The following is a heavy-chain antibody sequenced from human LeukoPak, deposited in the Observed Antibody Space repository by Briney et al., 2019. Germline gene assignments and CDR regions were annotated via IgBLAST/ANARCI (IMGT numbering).Heavy chain of an antibody. J-gene: IGHJ4*02. CDR1: GYTLTELS. Sequence: ASVEVPCKVSGYTLTELSMHWVRQAPGKGLEWMGGFDPEDGETIYAQKFQGRVTMTEDTSTDTAYMELSSLRSEDTAVYYCATSPPGYSSGWYDYWGQGTLVTVS. CDR3: ATSPPGYSSGWYDY. CDR2: FDPEDGET. D-gene: IGHD6-19*01. V-gene: IGHV1-24*01.